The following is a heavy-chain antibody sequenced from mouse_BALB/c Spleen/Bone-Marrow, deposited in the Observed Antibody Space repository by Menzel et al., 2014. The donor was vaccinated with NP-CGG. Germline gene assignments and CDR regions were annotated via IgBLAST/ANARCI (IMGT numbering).Heavy chain of an antibody. J-gene: IGHJ4*01. CDR1: GYTFTDYA. CDR2: ISTYNGNT. V-gene: IGHV1-67*01. D-gene: IGHD3-3*01. CDR3: ATESRAPWYAMDS. Sequence: VQLQQSGPEVVRPGFSVKISCKGSGYTFTDYAMHWVKQSHAKSLEWIGVISTYNGNTYYNQKFKGKATMTVDKSSSPAFMELARLPSEDSAIYYGATESRAPWYAMDSWGQGTSVTDST.